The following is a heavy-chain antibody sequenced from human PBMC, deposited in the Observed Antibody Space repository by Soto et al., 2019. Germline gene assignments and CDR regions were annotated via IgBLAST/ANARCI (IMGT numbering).Heavy chain of an antibody. Sequence: PGGSLRLSCAASGFPFSDYYMSLIRQSPGKGLEWVSYIGSSDNIIYYADSVKGRFTISRDNAKNSLYLQMNSLRAEDTAVYYCARDLGYYESSGYLDYWGQGTLVAVSS. CDR2: IGSSDNII. CDR3: ARDLGYYESSGYLDY. J-gene: IGHJ4*02. D-gene: IGHD3-22*01. V-gene: IGHV3-11*01. CDR1: GFPFSDYY.